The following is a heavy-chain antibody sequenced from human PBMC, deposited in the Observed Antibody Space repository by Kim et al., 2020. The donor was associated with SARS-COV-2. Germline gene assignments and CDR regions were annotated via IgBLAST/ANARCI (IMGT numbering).Heavy chain of an antibody. V-gene: IGHV4-34*01. D-gene: IGHD2-2*01. Sequence: SETLSLTCAVYGGSFSGYYWSWIRQPPGKGLEWIGEINHSGSTNYNPSLKSRVTISVDTSKNQFSLKLSSVTAADTAVYYCARVSRRVVPAAMPWLHRSNWFDPWGQGTLVTVSS. CDR3: ARVSRRVVPAAMPWLHRSNWFDP. CDR2: INHSGST. J-gene: IGHJ5*02. CDR1: GGSFSGYY.